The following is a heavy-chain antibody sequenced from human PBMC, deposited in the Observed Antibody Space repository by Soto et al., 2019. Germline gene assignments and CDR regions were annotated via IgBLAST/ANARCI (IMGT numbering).Heavy chain of an antibody. CDR3: ARAISGYVT. V-gene: IGHV1-3*01. D-gene: IGHD5-12*01. CDR2: INAGNGDT. Sequence: VQLVQSGAEVKKPGASVRISCTASGISCTTYAIHWVRQAPGQGLEWMGWINAGNGDTRYSQRFQGRVTLTRDTSATTTYMDLSSLRSEDTSIYYCARAISGYVTWGQGTLVTVSS. J-gene: IGHJ4*02. CDR1: GISCTTYA.